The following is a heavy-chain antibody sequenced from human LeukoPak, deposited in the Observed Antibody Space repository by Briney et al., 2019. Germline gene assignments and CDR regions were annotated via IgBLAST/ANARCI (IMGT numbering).Heavy chain of an antibody. D-gene: IGHD1-7*01. CDR2: INDSGRT. V-gene: IGHV4-34*01. CDR1: GGSFSNYY. Sequence: NPSETLSLTCAGYGGSFSNYYWSWLRQPQGRGLEWIGEINDSGRTNYNPSLMSRVTVSVDTSKNQFSLRLTSVTATDTAVYYCARRWNYGRNYYIDVWGNGATVSVSS. CDR3: ARRWNYGRNYYIDV. J-gene: IGHJ6*03.